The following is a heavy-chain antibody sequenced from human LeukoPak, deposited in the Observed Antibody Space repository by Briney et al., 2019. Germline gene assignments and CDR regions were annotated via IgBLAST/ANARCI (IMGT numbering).Heavy chain of an antibody. V-gene: IGHV1-18*01. D-gene: IGHD2-2*01. CDR1: GYTFTSYG. Sequence: ASVKVSCKASGYTFTSYGISWVQQAPGQGLEWMGRISAYNGNTNYAQKIQGRVTMTTDTSTSTAYMELRSLRSDDTAVYYCAREAPYCSSTSCYGLYYYYMDVWGKGTTVTVSS. CDR3: AREAPYCSSTSCYGLYYYYMDV. J-gene: IGHJ6*03. CDR2: ISAYNGNT.